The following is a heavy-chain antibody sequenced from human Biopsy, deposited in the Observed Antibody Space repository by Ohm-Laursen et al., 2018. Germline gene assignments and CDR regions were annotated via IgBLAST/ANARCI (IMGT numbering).Heavy chain of an antibody. V-gene: IGHV4-31*01. CDR2: IFNSANT. D-gene: IGHD3-22*01. CDR3: ARGDYFDSNGYFWFDP. Sequence: PSDTLSLTCTVSGGSISSGGSYWSWIRQRPGKGLEGIGYIFNSANTYYNPSLKNLITISGDTSKNQFSLKLNSVTAADTAVYYCARGDYFDSNGYFWFDPWGQGTLVTVSS. CDR1: GGSISSGGSY. J-gene: IGHJ5*02.